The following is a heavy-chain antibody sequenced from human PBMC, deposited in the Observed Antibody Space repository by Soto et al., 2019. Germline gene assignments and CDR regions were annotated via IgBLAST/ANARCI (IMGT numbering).Heavy chain of an antibody. CDR1: GFTFSSYG. Sequence: GGSLRLSCAASGFTFSSYGMHWVRQAPGKGLEWVAVIWYDGSNKYYSDSVKGRFTISRDNSKNTLYLQMNSLRAEDTAVYYCAANDCGAPGAFDIWGQGTMVTV. J-gene: IGHJ3*02. CDR3: AANDCGAPGAFDI. V-gene: IGHV3-33*01. D-gene: IGHD2-21*02. CDR2: IWYDGSNK.